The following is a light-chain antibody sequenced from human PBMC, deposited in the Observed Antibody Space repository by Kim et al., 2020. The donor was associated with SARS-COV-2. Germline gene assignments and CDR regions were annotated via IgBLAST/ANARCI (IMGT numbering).Light chain of an antibody. Sequence: EIVLTQSPATLSVSPGERVTLSCRASQYIGNNLAWYQHKPGRAPRLLIYGASTRATDAPVTFSGTGSGTEFTLTISSLQSEDLAVYYCQQYLSWPPLNTFGQGTKLEIK. CDR2: GAS. J-gene: IGKJ2*01. CDR1: QYIGNN. CDR3: QQYLSWPPLNT. V-gene: IGKV3D-15*01.